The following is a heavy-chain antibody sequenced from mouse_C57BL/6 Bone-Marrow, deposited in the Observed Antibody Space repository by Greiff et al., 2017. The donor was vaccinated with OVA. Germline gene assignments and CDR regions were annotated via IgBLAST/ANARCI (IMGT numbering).Heavy chain of an antibody. CDR3: VREGGLYDSIVCYAMDY. CDR1: GFTFNTYA. CDR2: IRSKSSNYAT. J-gene: IGHJ4*01. V-gene: IGHV10-3*01. D-gene: IGHD2-3*01. Sequence: EVKVVESGGGLVQPKGSLKLSCAASGFTFNTYAMHWVRQAPGKGLEWVARIRSKSSNYATYYADSVKDRFTISRDDSQSMLYLQMNNLKTEDTAMYYCVREGGLYDSIVCYAMDYWGQGTSVTVSS.